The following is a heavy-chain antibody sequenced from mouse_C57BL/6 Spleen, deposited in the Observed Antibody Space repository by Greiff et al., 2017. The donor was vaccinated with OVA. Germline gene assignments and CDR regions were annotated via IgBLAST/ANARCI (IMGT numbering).Heavy chain of an antibody. CDR1: GFTFSSYA. J-gene: IGHJ2*01. V-gene: IGHV5-4*03. Sequence: EVKVVESGGGLVKPGGSLKLSCAASGFTFSSYAMSWVRQTPEKRLEWVATISDGGSYTYYPDNVKGRFTISRDNAKNNLYLQMSHLKSEDTAMYYCARAYDGYPYYFDYWGQGTTLTVSS. D-gene: IGHD2-3*01. CDR3: ARAYDGYPYYFDY. CDR2: ISDGGSYT.